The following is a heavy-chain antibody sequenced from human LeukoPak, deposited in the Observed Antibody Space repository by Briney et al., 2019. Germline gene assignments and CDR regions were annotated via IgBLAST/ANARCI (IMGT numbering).Heavy chain of an antibody. CDR3: ARVLTGSRDAFDI. CDR2: ISSSSSYI. J-gene: IGHJ3*02. V-gene: IGHV3-21*01. CDR1: GFTFSSYS. D-gene: IGHD3-10*01. Sequence: PGGSLRLSCAASGFTFSSYSMNWVRQAPGKGLEWVSSISSSSSYIYYADSVKGRFTISRDNAKNSLYLQMNSLRAEDTAVYYCARVLTGSRDAFDIWGQGTMVTVSS.